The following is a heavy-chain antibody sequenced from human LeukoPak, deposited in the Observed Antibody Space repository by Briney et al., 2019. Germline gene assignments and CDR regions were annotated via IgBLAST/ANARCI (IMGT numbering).Heavy chain of an antibody. V-gene: IGHV4-38-2*01. J-gene: IGHJ4*02. CDR1: GYSINNGHY. CDR3: ATHAGYTGTYPSPFDY. Sequence: SETLSLTCVVSGYSINNGHYWGWIRQPPGKGREWNGSIFHSGSTYRNPSLKSRVTISVDTSKNQFSLKRSSVTAADTAVYFCATHAGYTGTYPSPFDYWGQGALVTVSS. D-gene: IGHD1-26*01. CDR2: IFHSGST.